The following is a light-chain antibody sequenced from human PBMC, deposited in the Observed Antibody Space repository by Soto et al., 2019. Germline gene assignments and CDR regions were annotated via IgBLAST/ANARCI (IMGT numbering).Light chain of an antibody. J-gene: IGKJ2*01. Sequence: AIQMTQSPSSLSASVGDRVTITCRASQGIKNDLAWYQQKLGKAPKLLIYAASSLQSGVPSRFSGSGSGKDFTLTISSLQPEDFATYYCLHDNNYPLTFGQGTKLEIK. CDR1: QGIKND. CDR3: LHDNNYPLT. V-gene: IGKV1-6*01. CDR2: AAS.